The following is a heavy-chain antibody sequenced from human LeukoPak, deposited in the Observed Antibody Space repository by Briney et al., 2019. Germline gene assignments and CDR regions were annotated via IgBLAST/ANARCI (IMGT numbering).Heavy chain of an antibody. J-gene: IGHJ4*02. Sequence: GGSLRLSCAASGFTFSNYAMSWIRQAPGKGPEWVSAISGSDGRLFYADSVKGRFTISRDNSKNTLSLQMNSLRAEDTAMYYCATEGEWLVQYFDYWGQGTLVTVSS. D-gene: IGHD6-19*01. CDR2: ISGSDGRL. CDR1: GFTFSNYA. CDR3: ATEGEWLVQYFDY. V-gene: IGHV3-23*01.